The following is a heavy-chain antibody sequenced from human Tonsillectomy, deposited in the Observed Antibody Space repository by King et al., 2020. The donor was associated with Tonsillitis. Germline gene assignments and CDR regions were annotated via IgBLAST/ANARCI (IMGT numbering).Heavy chain of an antibody. Sequence: VQLVESGGGLVQPGRSLRLSCTASGFTFGDYAMSWFRQAPGKGLEWVGFIRSKAYGGTTEYAASVQGRFTISRADSKRIAYLQMNSLKTEDTAVYYSARAPQPWGQGTLVTVSS. CDR3: ARAPQP. CDR2: IRSKAYGGTT. D-gene: IGHD1-14*01. CDR1: GFTFGDYA. J-gene: IGHJ4*02. V-gene: IGHV3-49*03.